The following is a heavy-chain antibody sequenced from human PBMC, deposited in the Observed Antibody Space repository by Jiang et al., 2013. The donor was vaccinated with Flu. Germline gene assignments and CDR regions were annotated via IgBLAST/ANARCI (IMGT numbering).Heavy chain of an antibody. V-gene: IGHV1-3*01. Sequence: SVTVSCKASGFTFTTYAFHWVRQAPGQRPEWMGWISAGNRNTKFSQRFQGRVTFTRDTSASTAYMELSGLRSEDTAVYYCAREGRCSTTSCYREVDVWGQGTTVTVSS. J-gene: IGHJ6*02. CDR3: AREGRCSTTSCYREVDV. CDR2: ISAGNRNT. CDR1: GFTFTTYA. D-gene: IGHD2-2*01.